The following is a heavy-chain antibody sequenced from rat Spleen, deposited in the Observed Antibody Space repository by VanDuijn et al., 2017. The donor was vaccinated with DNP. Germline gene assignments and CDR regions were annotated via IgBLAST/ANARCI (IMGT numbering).Heavy chain of an antibody. CDR3: VKGGNYLFDY. D-gene: IGHD1-10*01. Sequence: VQLKESGPGLVQPSQTLSLTCTVSGFSLLSYHVHWVRQPPGKGLEWLASIPSNGGNTYYLNSVKGRFTISRDNAKDTLYLQMNSLRSEDTATYYCVKGGNYLFDYWGQGVMVTVSS. J-gene: IGHJ2*01. V-gene: IGHV5-58*01. CDR2: IPSNGGNT. CDR1: GFSLLSYH.